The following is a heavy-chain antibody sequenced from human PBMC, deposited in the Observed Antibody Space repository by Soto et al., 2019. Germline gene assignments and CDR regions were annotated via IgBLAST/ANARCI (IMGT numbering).Heavy chain of an antibody. J-gene: IGHJ3*02. CDR1: GATLNTFINYG. CDR2: IIPVFGTA. Sequence: QVQLVQSGAEVKKPGSSVKVSCKASGATLNTFINYGITWVRQAPGQGLEWMGGIIPVFGTANYAQKFQGRVTISADESTRTAYMELSSLRSEDTTVYYCARGVATKIVVVMSDAFEMWGQGTMVTVSS. D-gene: IGHD3-22*01. V-gene: IGHV1-69*12. CDR3: ARGVATKIVVVMSDAFEM.